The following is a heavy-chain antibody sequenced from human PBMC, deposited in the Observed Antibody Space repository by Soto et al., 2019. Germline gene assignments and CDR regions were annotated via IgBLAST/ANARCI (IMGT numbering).Heavy chain of an antibody. D-gene: IGHD3-3*01. CDR1: GYTFTSYG. J-gene: IGHJ4*02. Sequence: ASVKVSCKASGYTFTSYGISWVRQAPGQGLEWMGWISAYSGNTNYAQKLQGRVTMTTDTSTSTAYMELRSLRSDDTAVYYCARSALRFLEWLGVQDYWGQETLVTVSS. CDR2: ISAYSGNT. CDR3: ARSALRFLEWLGVQDY. V-gene: IGHV1-18*04.